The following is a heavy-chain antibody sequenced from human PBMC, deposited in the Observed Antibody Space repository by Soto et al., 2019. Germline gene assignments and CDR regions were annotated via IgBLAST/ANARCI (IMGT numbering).Heavy chain of an antibody. Sequence: ASVKVSFKASGYTFTSYGISWVRQAPGQGLEWMGWISAYNGNTNYAQKLQGRVTMTTDTSTSTAYMELRSLRSGDTAVYYCARGGVFFFAAPTNPFDYWGQGTLVTVSS. CDR1: GYTFTSYG. J-gene: IGHJ4*02. CDR2: ISAYNGNT. CDR3: ARGGVFFFAAPTNPFDY. V-gene: IGHV1-18*01. D-gene: IGHD3-10*01.